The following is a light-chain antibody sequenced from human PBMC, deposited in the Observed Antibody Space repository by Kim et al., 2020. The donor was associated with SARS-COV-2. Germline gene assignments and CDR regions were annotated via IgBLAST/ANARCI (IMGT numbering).Light chain of an antibody. J-gene: IGLJ2*01. CDR3: QAWDSRTVI. Sequence: SYELTQPPSVSVSPGQTATITCSGDKLGDKYACWYQQRPGQSPVLVIYEGTERPSGIPERFSGSKSGTTATLTISGTQAMDEDDYYCQAWDSRTVIFGGGNQLTVL. CDR2: EGT. CDR1: KLGDKY. V-gene: IGLV3-1*01.